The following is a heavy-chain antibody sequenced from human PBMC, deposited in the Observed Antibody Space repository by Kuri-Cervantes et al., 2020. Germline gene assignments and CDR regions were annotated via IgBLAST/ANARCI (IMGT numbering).Heavy chain of an antibody. Sequence: GESLKISCAASGFTFDDYAMHWVRQAPGKGLEWVSYISSSSSTIYYADSVKGRFTISRDNAKNSLYLQMNSLRDEDTAVYYCARERITMVRGVMRYYYGMDVWGQGTTVTVSS. J-gene: IGHJ6*02. D-gene: IGHD3-10*01. V-gene: IGHV3-48*02. CDR2: ISSSSSTI. CDR3: ARERITMVRGVMRYYYGMDV. CDR1: GFTFDDYA.